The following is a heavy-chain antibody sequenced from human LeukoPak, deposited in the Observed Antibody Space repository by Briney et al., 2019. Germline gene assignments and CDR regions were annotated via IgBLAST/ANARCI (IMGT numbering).Heavy chain of an antibody. Sequence: HPGGSLRLSCGASGFTFSSYSMHWVRQAPGKGLEYVSAISSNGGSTNYANSVKGRFSISRDNSKNTLYLQMNSLRAEDTALYYCARQQWLKENVDYWGQGTLVTVSS. D-gene: IGHD6-19*01. CDR2: ISSNGGST. CDR3: ARQQWLKENVDY. CDR1: GFTFSSYS. V-gene: IGHV3-64*01. J-gene: IGHJ4*02.